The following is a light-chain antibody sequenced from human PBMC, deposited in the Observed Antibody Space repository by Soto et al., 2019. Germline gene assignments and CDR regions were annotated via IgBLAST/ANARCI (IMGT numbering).Light chain of an antibody. V-gene: IGLV1-40*01. CDR3: KSYDPRLSGYV. J-gene: IGLJ1*01. CDR1: SSNIGAGYD. CDR2: DNN. Sequence: QSVLTQSPSVSGAPGQRVTLSCTGSSSNIGAGYDVHWYQQPPGAAPKLLIYDNNNRPSGVPDRFSGSKSGASASLAITGLQAEDEADYYCKSYDPRLSGYVFGTGTKATV.